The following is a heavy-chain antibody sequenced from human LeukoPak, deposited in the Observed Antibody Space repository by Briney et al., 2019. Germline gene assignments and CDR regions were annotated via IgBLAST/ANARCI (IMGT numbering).Heavy chain of an antibody. V-gene: IGHV4-34*01. D-gene: IGHD5-18*01. CDR3: ARGYSYGHYYYYGMDV. CDR2: INHSGST. Sequence: KPSETLSLTCAVSGGSFSGYYWSWIRQPPGKGLEWIGEINHSGSTNYNPSLKSRVTISVDTSKNQFSLKLSSVTAADTAVYYCARGYSYGHYYYYGMDVWGQGTTVTVSS. J-gene: IGHJ6*02. CDR1: GGSFSGYY.